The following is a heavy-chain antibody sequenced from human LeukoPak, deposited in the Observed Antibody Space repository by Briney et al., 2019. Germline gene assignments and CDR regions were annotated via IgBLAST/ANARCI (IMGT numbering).Heavy chain of an antibody. CDR2: IYYSGTT. D-gene: IGHD2-21*02. CDR1: GGSIGTYS. Sequence: PSETLSLTCTVSGGSIGTYSWNWIRQPPGKGLEWIGYIYYSGTTNYNPSLKSRVTISVDTSKNQFSLKLSSVTAADTAVYYCARQIVVVTAIPQDAFDIWGQGTMVTVSS. V-gene: IGHV4-59*08. J-gene: IGHJ3*02. CDR3: ARQIVVVTAIPQDAFDI.